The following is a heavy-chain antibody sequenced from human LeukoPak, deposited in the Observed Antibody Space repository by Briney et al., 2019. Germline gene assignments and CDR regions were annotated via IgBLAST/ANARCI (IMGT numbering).Heavy chain of an antibody. Sequence: ASVKVSCKASGYTFTGYYMHWVRQAPGQRLEWMGWIKPNSGGANYAQKFQGRVTMTSDTSINTAYMELSRLRSDDSAIYYCARGGKSELGTCDCWGQGTLVTVSS. D-gene: IGHD7-27*01. CDR2: IKPNSGGA. J-gene: IGHJ4*02. CDR3: ARGGKSELGTCDC. CDR1: GYTFTGYY. V-gene: IGHV1-2*02.